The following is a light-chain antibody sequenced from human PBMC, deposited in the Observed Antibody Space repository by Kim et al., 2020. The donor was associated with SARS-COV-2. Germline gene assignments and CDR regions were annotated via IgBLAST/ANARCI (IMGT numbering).Light chain of an antibody. CDR2: DVS. CDR1: SSDVGGYNY. J-gene: IGLJ2*01. CDR3: NSYTSSSTLV. Sequence: GESITLSCTGTSSDVGGYNYVSWYQQHPGKAPKLMIYDVSQRPSGVSNRFSGSKSGNTASLTISGLQAEDEADYYCNSYTSSSTLVFGGGTQLTVL. V-gene: IGLV2-14*04.